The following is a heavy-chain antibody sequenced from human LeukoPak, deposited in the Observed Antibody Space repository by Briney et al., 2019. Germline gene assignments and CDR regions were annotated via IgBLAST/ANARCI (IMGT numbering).Heavy chain of an antibody. CDR3: ARTVVVTANNAFDI. D-gene: IGHD2-21*02. V-gene: IGHV4-39*07. CDR1: GGSISSSSYY. CDR2: IYYSGST. Sequence: SETLSLTCTVSGGSISSSSYYWGWIRQPPGKGLEWIGSIYYSGSTYYNPSLKSRVTISVDTSKNQFSLKLSSVTAADTAVYYCARTVVVTANNAFDIWGQGTMVTVSS. J-gene: IGHJ3*02.